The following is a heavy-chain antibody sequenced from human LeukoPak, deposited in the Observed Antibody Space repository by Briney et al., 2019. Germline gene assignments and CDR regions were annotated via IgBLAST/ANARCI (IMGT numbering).Heavy chain of an antibody. Sequence: GGSLRLSCAASGILFSNTAMNWARQSPGRGLEWVSAISGGGERAFYADSVKGRFTISRDNSKNILYLQMNSLAADDTAIYYCGKDGGQYSSGPEFDPRGQGALVTVSS. CDR3: GKDGGQYSSGPEFDP. D-gene: IGHD6-19*01. J-gene: IGHJ5*02. CDR1: GILFSNTA. CDR2: ISGGGERA. V-gene: IGHV3-23*01.